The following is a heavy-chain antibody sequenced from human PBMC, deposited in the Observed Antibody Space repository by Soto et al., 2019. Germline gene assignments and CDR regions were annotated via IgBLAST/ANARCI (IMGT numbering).Heavy chain of an antibody. CDR2: IDPTDSYK. CDR1: GYIFSDYW. CDR3: ARQKWAEALDI. D-gene: IGHD1-26*01. J-gene: IGHJ3*02. Sequence: EVQLVQSGAEGKKPGESLRISCKGSGYIFSDYWISWVRQEPGKGLEWLGRIDPTDSYKDYSPSFSGHVTMSVDKSIRTAYLEWSSLKASDSAMYYCARQKWAEALDIWGQGTMVTVSS. V-gene: IGHV5-10-1*03.